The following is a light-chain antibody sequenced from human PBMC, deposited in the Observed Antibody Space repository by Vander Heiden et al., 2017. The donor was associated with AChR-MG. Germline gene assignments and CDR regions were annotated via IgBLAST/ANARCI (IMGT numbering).Light chain of an antibody. Sequence: QSVLTQPPSVSGAPGQRVTISCTGSSSNIGAGYDVHWYQRLPGTAPKLLVYGNSNRPSGVPDRFSGSKSGTSASLAITGLQAEDEADYYCQSYDSSLPWVFGGGTKLTVL. V-gene: IGLV1-40*01. CDR3: QSYDSSLPWV. J-gene: IGLJ3*02. CDR1: SSNIGAGYD. CDR2: GNS.